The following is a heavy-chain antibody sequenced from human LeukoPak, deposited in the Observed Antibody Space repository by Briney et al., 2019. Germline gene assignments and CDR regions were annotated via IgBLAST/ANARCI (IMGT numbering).Heavy chain of an antibody. J-gene: IGHJ4*02. CDR2: ISGRGGIT. CDR1: GFTYSNYA. Sequence: PGGSLRLSCAASGFTYSNYAMSWVRQAPGKGLEWVSVISGRGGITYYADSVKGRFTISRDNSKNTLYLQMNSLRAEDTARYYCAKDSDRGCSSTSCYPDYWGQGTLVTVSS. V-gene: IGHV3-23*01. D-gene: IGHD2-2*01. CDR3: AKDSDRGCSSTSCYPDY.